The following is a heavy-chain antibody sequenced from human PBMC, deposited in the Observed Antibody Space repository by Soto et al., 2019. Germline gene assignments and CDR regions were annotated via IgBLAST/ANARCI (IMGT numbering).Heavy chain of an antibody. Sequence: QEQLVESGGGLVKPGGSLRLSCAASGFNFNDYYMSWIRQAPGKGLEYIAYISSLNHYNNYADSVKGRFTISIDNAKNSLQLQMSSLRSEDPAVYYCARLVPRRYFDSWGRGTLVTVSS. D-gene: IGHD3-9*01. V-gene: IGHV3-11*06. CDR3: ARLVPRRYFDS. CDR1: GFNFNDYY. CDR2: ISSLNHYN. J-gene: IGHJ4*02.